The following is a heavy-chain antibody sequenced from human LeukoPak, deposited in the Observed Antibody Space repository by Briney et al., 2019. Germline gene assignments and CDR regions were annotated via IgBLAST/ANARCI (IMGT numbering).Heavy chain of an antibody. CDR2: ISYDGSNK. J-gene: IGHJ4*02. V-gene: IGHV3-30*18. Sequence: QPGGSLRLSCAASGFTFSSYGMHWVRQAPGKGLEWVAVISYDGSNKYYADSVKGRFTISRDNSKDTLYLQMNSLRAEDTAVYYCAKDVTTSVDYFDYWGQGTLVTVSS. CDR1: GFTFSSYG. CDR3: AKDVTTSVDYFDY. D-gene: IGHD1-1*01.